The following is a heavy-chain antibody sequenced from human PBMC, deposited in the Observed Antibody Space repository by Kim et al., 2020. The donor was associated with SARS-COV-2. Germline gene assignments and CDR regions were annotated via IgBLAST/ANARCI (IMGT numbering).Heavy chain of an antibody. J-gene: IGHJ4*02. Sequence: GGSLRLSCAASGFTFSSYGMHWVRQAPGKGLEWVAVISYDGSNKYYADSVKGRFTISRDNSKNTLYLQMNSLRAEDTAVYYCAKSERADPWGFFDYWGQG. CDR2: ISYDGSNK. D-gene: IGHD7-27*01. V-gene: IGHV3-30*18. CDR3: AKSERADPWGFFDY. CDR1: GFTFSSYG.